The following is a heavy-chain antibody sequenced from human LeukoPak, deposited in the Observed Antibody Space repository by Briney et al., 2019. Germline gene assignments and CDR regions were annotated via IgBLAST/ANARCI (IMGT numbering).Heavy chain of an antibody. CDR3: ATENPLYCRGGSCVGSYYYGMDV. CDR2: IICDGGST. Sequence: GGSLRLSCAASGFTFDDYAMQCVRQAPGKGREWVSLIICDGGSTSYANSVRGPFTSSRDNSKHSLYMQMNSLRAEDTASYYCATENPLYCRGGSCVGSYYYGMDVWGQGTPVTVS. V-gene: IGHV3-43D*03. J-gene: IGHJ6*02. CDR1: GFTFDDYA. D-gene: IGHD2-15*01.